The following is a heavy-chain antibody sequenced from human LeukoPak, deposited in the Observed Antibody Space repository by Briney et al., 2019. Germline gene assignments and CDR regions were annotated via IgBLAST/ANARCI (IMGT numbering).Heavy chain of an antibody. Sequence: EASVKVSCKAPGYTFTGYYMHWVRQAPGQGLEWMGWINPNSGGTNYAQKFQGRVTMTRDTSIGTAYMKLSRLRSDDTAVYYCARDGYNDEYFQHWGQGTLVTVSS. CDR2: INPNSGGT. D-gene: IGHD5-24*01. J-gene: IGHJ1*01. CDR1: GYTFTGYY. V-gene: IGHV1-2*02. CDR3: ARDGYNDEYFQH.